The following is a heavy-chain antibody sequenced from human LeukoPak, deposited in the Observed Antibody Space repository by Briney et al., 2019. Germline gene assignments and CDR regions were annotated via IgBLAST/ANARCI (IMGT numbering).Heavy chain of an antibody. J-gene: IGHJ1*01. D-gene: IGHD2-15*01. CDR3: ATYGSGNGREFQH. CDR1: GFIFSNNW. CDR2: IKQDGSET. V-gene: IGHV3-7*01. Sequence: GGSLRLSCAASGFIFSNNWMSWVRQAPGKGLEWVANIKQDGSETYYVDSVKGRFTISRDNAKNSVYLQMNSLRAEDTAVYYCATYGSGNGREFQHWGQGTLVTVSS.